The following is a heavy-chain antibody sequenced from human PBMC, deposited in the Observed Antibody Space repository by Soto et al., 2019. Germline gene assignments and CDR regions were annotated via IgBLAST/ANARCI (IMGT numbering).Heavy chain of an antibody. D-gene: IGHD6-19*01. CDR1: GGTFSRYA. CDR3: AQTLGSAVAGPGRFDL. J-gene: IGHJ2*01. CDR2: IIPMFGAP. Sequence: QVQLVQSGAEVKKYGSSVKVSCKASGGTFSRYAISWVRQAPGQGLEWMGGIIPMFGAPNYAQKFQGRVTITADESTSTSYMELTSLRSADTAVYYCAQTLGSAVAGPGRFDLWGRGTLVTVSS. V-gene: IGHV1-69*12.